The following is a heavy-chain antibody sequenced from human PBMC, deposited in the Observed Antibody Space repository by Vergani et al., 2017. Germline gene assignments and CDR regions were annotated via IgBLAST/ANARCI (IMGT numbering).Heavy chain of an antibody. CDR3: ARDLSGGHLYFDY. D-gene: IGHD1-26*01. V-gene: IGHV3-21*01. CDR2: ISSSSSYI. CDR1: GFTFSSYS. Sequence: EVQLVESGGGLVKPGGSLRLSCVASGFTFSSYSMNWVRQAPGKGLEWVSFISSSSSYIYYADSVKGRFTISRDNAKNSVYLQMDSLRAEDTAVYYCARDLSGGHLYFDYWGEGTLVTVAS. J-gene: IGHJ4*02.